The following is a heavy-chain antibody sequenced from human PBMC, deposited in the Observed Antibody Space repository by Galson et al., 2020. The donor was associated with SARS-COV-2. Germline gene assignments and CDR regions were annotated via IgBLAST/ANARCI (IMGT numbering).Heavy chain of an antibody. Sequence: GESLKISCAASGFTLSSYAMSWVRQAPGKGLEWVSAISGSGGSTYYADSVKGRFTISRDNSKNTLYLQMNSLRAEDTAVYYCAKDAFYDFWSGYYFDYWGQGTLVTVSS. V-gene: IGHV3-23*01. CDR1: GFTLSSYA. CDR3: AKDAFYDFWSGYYFDY. J-gene: IGHJ4*02. CDR2: ISGSGGST. D-gene: IGHD3-3*01.